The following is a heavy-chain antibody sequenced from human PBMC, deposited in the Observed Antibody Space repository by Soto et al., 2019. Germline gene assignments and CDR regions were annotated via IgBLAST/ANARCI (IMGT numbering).Heavy chain of an antibody. CDR2: INPNSGGT. CDR3: ARYCTNGVQHYFDY. D-gene: IGHD2-8*01. J-gene: IGHJ4*02. V-gene: IGHV1-2*04. Sequence: QVQLVQSGAEVKKPGASVKVSCKASGYTFTGYYMHWVRQAPGQGLEWMGWINPNSGGTNYAQKFQGWVTMTRDTSISTAYMELSRLRSDDTAVYFCARYCTNGVQHYFDYWGQGTLVTVSS. CDR1: GYTFTGYY.